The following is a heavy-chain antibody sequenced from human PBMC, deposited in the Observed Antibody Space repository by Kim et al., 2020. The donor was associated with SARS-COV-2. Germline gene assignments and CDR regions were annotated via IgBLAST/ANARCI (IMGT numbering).Heavy chain of an antibody. CDR2: YDGSNK. J-gene: IGHJ4*02. Sequence: YDGSNKYDADSVKGRFTISRDNSKNTLFLQMNSLRAEDTAVYYCAAHLDYWGQGTLVTVSS. V-gene: IGHV3-33*01. CDR3: AAHLDY.